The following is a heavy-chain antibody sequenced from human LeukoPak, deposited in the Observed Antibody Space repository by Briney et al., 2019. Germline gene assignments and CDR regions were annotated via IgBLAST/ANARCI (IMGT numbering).Heavy chain of an antibody. CDR2: IYYSGST. Sequence: PSETLSLTCTVSGGSISSYYWSWIRQPPGKGLEWIGYIYYSGSTNYNPSLKSRVTISVDTSKNQFSLKLSSVTAADTAVYYCARLLAAAGSRPYYYYGMDVWGQGTTVTVSS. D-gene: IGHD6-13*01. J-gene: IGHJ6*02. CDR3: ARLLAAAGSRPYYYYGMDV. V-gene: IGHV4-59*01. CDR1: GGSISSYY.